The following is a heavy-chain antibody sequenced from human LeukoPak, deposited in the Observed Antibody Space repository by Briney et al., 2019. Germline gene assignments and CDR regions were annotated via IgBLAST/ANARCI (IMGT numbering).Heavy chain of an antibody. J-gene: IGHJ4*02. V-gene: IGHV4-34*01. CDR1: GGSFSSYY. CDR3: ARHAAHRNFDY. Sequence: PSETLSLTCAVYGGSFSSYYWSWIRQPPGKGLEWIGEINHSGGTNYNPSLKSRVTIAVDTSKNQFSLSLSSVTAADTAVYYCARHAAHRNFDYWGQGTLVTVSS. CDR2: INHSGGT. D-gene: IGHD6-25*01.